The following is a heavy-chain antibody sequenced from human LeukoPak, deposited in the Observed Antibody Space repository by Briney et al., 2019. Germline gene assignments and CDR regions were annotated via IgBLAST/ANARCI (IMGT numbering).Heavy chain of an antibody. CDR1: GFFLSSYT. D-gene: IGHD3-3*01. J-gene: IGHJ3*02. CDR2: VSTSSAYI. V-gene: IGHV3-21*01. Sequence: NSGGSLRLSCAASGFFLSSYTMNWVRQAPGKGLEWVACVSTSSAYIFYTDSMKGRFTISRDNAKNSLYLQMDGLRAEDTAVYYCARVAPDSWRGYYPKGAFDIWGQGTAVTVS. CDR3: ARVAPDSWRGYYPKGAFDI.